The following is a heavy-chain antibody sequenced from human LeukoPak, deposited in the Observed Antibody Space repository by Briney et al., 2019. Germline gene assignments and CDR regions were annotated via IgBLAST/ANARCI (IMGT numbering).Heavy chain of an antibody. J-gene: IGHJ4*02. D-gene: IGHD5-18*01. Sequence: PGGSLRLSCAASGFTLSTYWMHWVRQAPGKGLVWVSRINSDGTTTTYADSVKGRFTISRDNAKNTLYLQMNSLRAEDTAVYYCARPRYRHASPLDYWGQGTLVTVSS. CDR3: ARPRYRHASPLDY. V-gene: IGHV3-74*01. CDR2: INSDGTTT. CDR1: GFTLSTYW.